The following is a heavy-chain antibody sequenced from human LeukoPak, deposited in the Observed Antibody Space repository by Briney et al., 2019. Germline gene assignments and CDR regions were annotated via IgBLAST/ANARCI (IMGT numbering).Heavy chain of an antibody. J-gene: IGHJ4*02. CDR2: FDPEDGET. CDR1: GYTLTELS. D-gene: IGHD6-13*01. CDR3: ATVFPYSSSWPVDY. Sequence: ASVKVSCKVSGYTLTELSMHWVRQAPGKGLEWTGGFDPEDGETIYAQKFQGRVTMTEDTSTDTAYMELSSLRSEDTAVYYCATVFPYSSSWPVDYWGQGTLVTVSS. V-gene: IGHV1-24*01.